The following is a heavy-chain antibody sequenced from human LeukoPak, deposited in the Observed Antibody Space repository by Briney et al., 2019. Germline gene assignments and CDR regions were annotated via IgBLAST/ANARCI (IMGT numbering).Heavy chain of an antibody. D-gene: IGHD3-22*01. CDR3: ARGPGRYYDSSGYSY. V-gene: IGHV1-3*01. Sequence: GASVTVSCTASGYTFTSYAMHWVRQAPGQRLEWMGWINAGNGNTKYSQKFQGRVTITRDTSASTAYVELSSLRSEDTAVYYCARGPGRYYDSSGYSYWGQGTLVTVSS. J-gene: IGHJ4*02. CDR1: GYTFTSYA. CDR2: INAGNGNT.